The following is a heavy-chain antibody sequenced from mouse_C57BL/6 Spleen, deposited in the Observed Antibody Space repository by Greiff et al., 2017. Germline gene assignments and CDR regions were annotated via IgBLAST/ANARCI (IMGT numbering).Heavy chain of an antibody. V-gene: IGHV1-64*01. CDR2: IHPNSGST. CDR3: ARERVYSNYAMDY. Sequence: QVQLKQPGAELVKPGASVKLSCKASGYTFTSYWMHWVKQRPGQGLEWIGMIHPNSGSTNYNEKFKSKATLTVDKSSSTAYMQLSSLTSEDSAVYYCARERVYSNYAMDYWGQGTSVTVSS. CDR1: GYTFTSYW. D-gene: IGHD2-5*01. J-gene: IGHJ4*01.